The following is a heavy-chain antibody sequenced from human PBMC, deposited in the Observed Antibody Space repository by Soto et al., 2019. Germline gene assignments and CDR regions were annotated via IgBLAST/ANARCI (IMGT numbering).Heavy chain of an antibody. CDR2: IYHSGST. Sequence: PSETLSLTCAVSGGSISSGGYSWSWIRQPPVKGLEWIGYIYHSGSTYYNPSLKSRVTISVDRSKNQFSLKLSSVTAADTAVYYCARGSYYYDSSGYSWFDPWGQGTLVTVSS. CDR3: ARGSYYYDSSGYSWFDP. D-gene: IGHD3-22*01. J-gene: IGHJ5*02. CDR1: GGSISSGGYS. V-gene: IGHV4-30-2*01.